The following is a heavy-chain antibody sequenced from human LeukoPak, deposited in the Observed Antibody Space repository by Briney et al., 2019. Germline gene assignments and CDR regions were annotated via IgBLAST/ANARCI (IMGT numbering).Heavy chain of an antibody. CDR2: ISGSGGST. CDR3: AKDRVGCYYDSSGPPAPYYFDY. CDR1: GFTFSSYA. Sequence: PGGSLRLSCAASGFTFSSYAMSWVRQAPGKGLEWVSAISGSGGSTYYADSVKGRFTIPRDNSKNTLYLQMNSLRAEDTAVYYCAKDRVGCYYDSSGPPAPYYFDYWGQGTLVTVSS. D-gene: IGHD3-22*01. V-gene: IGHV3-23*01. J-gene: IGHJ4*02.